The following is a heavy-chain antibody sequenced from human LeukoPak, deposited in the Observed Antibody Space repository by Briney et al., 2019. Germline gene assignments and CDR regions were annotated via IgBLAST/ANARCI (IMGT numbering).Heavy chain of an antibody. CDR2: INPGDSDI. Sequence: GESLKISCKGSGYSSTNYWIAWVRQMPGKGLQWLGIINPGDSDIRYSPSFQGQVIISADKSISTAYLQWSSLKASDTAIYYCARRNSRDGLFEDYWGQGTLVTVSS. CDR3: ARRNSRDGLFEDY. J-gene: IGHJ4*02. D-gene: IGHD2/OR15-2a*01. V-gene: IGHV5-51*01. CDR1: GYSSTNYW.